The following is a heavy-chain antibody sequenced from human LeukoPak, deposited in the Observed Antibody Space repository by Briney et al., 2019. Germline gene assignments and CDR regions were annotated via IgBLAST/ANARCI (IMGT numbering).Heavy chain of an antibody. CDR3: AKGLRL. Sequence: GGSLRLSCAASGFTFSNSAMSWVRQAPGKGLEWGSGSSDSASTTYYADSVKGRFTISRDNSKNTLYLQMNSLRAEDTALYYCAKGLRLWGRGTMVTVSS. D-gene: IGHD3-3*01. CDR2: SSDSASTT. J-gene: IGHJ3*01. CDR1: GFTFSNSA. V-gene: IGHV3-23*01.